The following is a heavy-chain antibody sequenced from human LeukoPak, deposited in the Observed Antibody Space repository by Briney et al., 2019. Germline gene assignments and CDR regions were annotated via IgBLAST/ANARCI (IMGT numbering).Heavy chain of an antibody. CDR3: ARGMSIAALRNWFDP. Sequence: GTSLRLSCAASGFTFSSYAMHWVRQAPGKGLEWVAVISYDGSNKYYADSVKGRFTISRDNSKNTLYLQMNSLRAEDTAVYYCARGMSIAALRNWFDPWGQGTLVTVSS. V-gene: IGHV3-30-3*01. J-gene: IGHJ5*02. CDR2: ISYDGSNK. CDR1: GFTFSSYA. D-gene: IGHD6-6*01.